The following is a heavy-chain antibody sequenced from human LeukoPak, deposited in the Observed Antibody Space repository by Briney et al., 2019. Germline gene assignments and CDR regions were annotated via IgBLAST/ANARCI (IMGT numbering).Heavy chain of an antibody. CDR2: IYYSGTT. Sequence: SETLSLTCTVSAYSISNDYYWVWIRQPPGKGLEWIGSIYYSGTTYYNPSLKSRVTISVDTFKNQFSLKLSSVTAADTAVYYCAKEVARRTGGFDPWGQGTLVTVSS. CDR1: AYSISNDYY. J-gene: IGHJ5*02. D-gene: IGHD3/OR15-3a*01. V-gene: IGHV4-38-2*02. CDR3: AKEVARRTGGFDP.